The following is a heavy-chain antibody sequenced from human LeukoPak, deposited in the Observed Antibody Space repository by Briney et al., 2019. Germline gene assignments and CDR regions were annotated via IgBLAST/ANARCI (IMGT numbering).Heavy chain of an antibody. V-gene: IGHV3-23*01. J-gene: IGHJ4*02. CDR1: GFTFCSYA. Sequence: PGGSLRLSCAASGFTFCSYAMSWVRQAPGKGVEWVSAISGSGGSTYYADSVKGRFTISRDNSKNTLYLQMNSLRAEDTAAYYYAKDSRIAARPDYFDYWGQGTLVTVSS. CDR3: AKDSRIAARPDYFDY. D-gene: IGHD6-6*01. CDR2: ISGSGGST.